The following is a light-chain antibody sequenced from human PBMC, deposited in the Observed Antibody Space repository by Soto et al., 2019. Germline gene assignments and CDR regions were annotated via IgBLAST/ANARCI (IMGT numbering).Light chain of an antibody. Sequence: EIVMTHSPATLSVSPGERATLSCRASQSVSSKLAWYQQKPGQAPRLLIYAASTRATGIPARFSGSGSRTELTHTITRLQSEDFAVYYCEQYSNWPPYTFVQGTKLEIK. CDR1: QSVSSK. J-gene: IGKJ2*01. CDR3: EQYSNWPPYT. CDR2: AAS. V-gene: IGKV3-15*01.